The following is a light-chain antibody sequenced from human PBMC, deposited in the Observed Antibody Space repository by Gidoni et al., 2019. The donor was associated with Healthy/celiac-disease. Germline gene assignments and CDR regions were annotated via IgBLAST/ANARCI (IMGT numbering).Light chain of an antibody. V-gene: IGKV1-39*01. J-gene: IGKJ3*01. CDR3: QQSYSTHRT. Sequence: DFQMPQSPSSLSASVGDRATITCRASQSISSYLNWYQQKPGKAPKLLIYAASSLQSGVPSRFSGSGSGTDFTLTISSLQPEDFATYYCQQSYSTHRTFXPXTKVDIK. CDR1: QSISSY. CDR2: AAS.